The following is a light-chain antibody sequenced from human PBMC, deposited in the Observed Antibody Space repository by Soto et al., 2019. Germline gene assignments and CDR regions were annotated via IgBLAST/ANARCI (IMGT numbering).Light chain of an antibody. CDR2: END. V-gene: IGLV1-51*02. Sequence: QSVLTQAPSVSAAPGQKVTISCSGSSSNIGNKYVSWYQQLPGTAPKLLIYENDKRPSGIPDRFSGSKSGTSATLGITGLQSGDEADYYCGAWDSSLSAGVFGGGTKVTVL. CDR3: GAWDSSLSAGV. J-gene: IGLJ3*02. CDR1: SSNIGNKY.